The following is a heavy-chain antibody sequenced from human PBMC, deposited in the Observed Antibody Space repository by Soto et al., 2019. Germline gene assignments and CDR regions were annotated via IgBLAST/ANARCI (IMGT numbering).Heavy chain of an antibody. CDR2: IYYSGST. J-gene: IGHJ4*02. CDR1: GGSISSSSYY. D-gene: IGHD6-13*01. CDR3: ARNGYSSSWYYFDY. V-gene: IGHV4-39*01. Sequence: SETLSLTCTVSGGSISSSSYYWGWIRQPPGKGLEWIGSIYYSGSTYYNPSLKSRVTISVDTSKNQFSLKLSSVTAADTAVYYCARNGYSSSWYYFDYWGQGTLVTVSS.